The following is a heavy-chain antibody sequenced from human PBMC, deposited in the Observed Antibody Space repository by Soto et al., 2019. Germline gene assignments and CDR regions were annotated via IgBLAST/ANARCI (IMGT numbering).Heavy chain of an antibody. J-gene: IGHJ4*02. CDR1: GYSFTSYW. V-gene: IGHV5-10-1*01. CDR2: IDPSDSYT. D-gene: IGHD4-4*01. Sequence: GESLKISCKGSGYSFTSYWISWVRQMPGKGLEWMGRIDPSDSYTNYSPSFQGHVTISADKSISTAYLQWSSLKASDTAMYYCAADERNYNLFDYWGQGTLVTVSS. CDR3: AADERNYNLFDY.